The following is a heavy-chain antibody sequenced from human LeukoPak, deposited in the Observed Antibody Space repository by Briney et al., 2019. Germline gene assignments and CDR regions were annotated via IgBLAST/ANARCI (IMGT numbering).Heavy chain of an antibody. Sequence: GGSLRLSCAASGFTFSSYWMSWVRQAPGKGLEWVANIKQDGSEKYYVDSVKGRFTISRDNAKNSLYLQMNSLRAEDRAVYYCARCNWNDVGDAFDIWGQGTMVTVSS. CDR1: GFTFSSYW. CDR2: IKQDGSEK. CDR3: ARCNWNDVGDAFDI. V-gene: IGHV3-7*01. D-gene: IGHD1-20*01. J-gene: IGHJ3*02.